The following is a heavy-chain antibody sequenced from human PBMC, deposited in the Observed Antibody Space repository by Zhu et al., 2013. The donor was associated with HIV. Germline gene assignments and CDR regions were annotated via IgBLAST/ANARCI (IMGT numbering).Heavy chain of an antibody. CDR2: IIPIFGTA. CDR1: GGTFSSYA. Sequence: QVQLVQSGAEVKKPGSSVKVSCKASGGTFSSYAISWVRQAPGQGLEWMGGIIPIFGTANYAQKFQGRVTITADESTSTAYMELSSLRSEDTAVYYCASGIAAAGTYYYYYGMDVWGQGTTVTVSS. D-gene: IGHD6-13*01. V-gene: IGHV1-69*01. CDR3: ASGIAAAGTYYYYYGMDV. J-gene: IGHJ6*02.